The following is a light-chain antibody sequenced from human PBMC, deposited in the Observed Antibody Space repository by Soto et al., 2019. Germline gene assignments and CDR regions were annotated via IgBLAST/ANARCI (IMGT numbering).Light chain of an antibody. J-gene: IGLJ1*01. CDR3: NSYTSGNTYA. CDR2: EVS. V-gene: IGLV2-18*02. CDR1: SSDIGSYNR. Sequence: QSALTQPPSVSGTPGQSVTISCTGTSSDIGSYNRVSWYQQPPGTATKLMIYEVSNRPSGVPDRFSGSKSGNTASLTISGLQPEDEADYYCNSYTSGNTYAFGTGTKLTVL.